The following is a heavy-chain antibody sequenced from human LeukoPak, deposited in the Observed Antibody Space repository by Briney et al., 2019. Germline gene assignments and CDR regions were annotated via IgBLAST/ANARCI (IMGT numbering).Heavy chain of an antibody. CDR2: IYYSGST. V-gene: IGHV4-39*07. J-gene: IGHJ4*02. CDR1: GGSISSSSYY. CDR3: ASDPDYGDYNGYFDY. D-gene: IGHD4-17*01. Sequence: SETLSLTCTVSGGSISSSSYYWGWIRQPPGKGLEWIGSIYYSGSTYYNPSLKSRVTISVDTSKNQFSLKLSSVTAADTAVYYCASDPDYGDYNGYFDYWGQGTLVTVSS.